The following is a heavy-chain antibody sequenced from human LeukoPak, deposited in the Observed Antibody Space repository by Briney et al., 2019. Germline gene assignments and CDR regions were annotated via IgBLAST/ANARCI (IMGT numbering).Heavy chain of an antibody. J-gene: IGHJ4*02. CDR2: ISYDGSNK. V-gene: IGHV3-30*18. Sequence: PGGSLRLSCAASGFTFSSYGMHWVRQAPGKGLEWVAVISYDGSNKYYADSVKGRFTISRDNSKNTLYLQMNSLRAEDTAVYYCAKDFYDSSGYGAHADYWGQGTLVTVSS. D-gene: IGHD3-22*01. CDR3: AKDFYDSSGYGAHADY. CDR1: GFTFSSYG.